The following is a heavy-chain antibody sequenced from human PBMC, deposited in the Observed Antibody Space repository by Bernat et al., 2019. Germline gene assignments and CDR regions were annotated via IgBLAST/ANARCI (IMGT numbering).Heavy chain of an antibody. V-gene: IGHV3-66*01. CDR2: IYSGGST. D-gene: IGHD3-22*01. Sequence: EVQLVESGGGLVQPGGSLRLSCAASGFTVSRIYMSWVRQAPGKGLEWGSVIYSGGSTYYADSVKGRFTISRDNSKNTLYLKMNSLRAEDTAVYYCARDFDDSSTTWGQGTLVTVSS. CDR3: ARDFDDSSTT. J-gene: IGHJ4*02. CDR1: GFTVSRIY.